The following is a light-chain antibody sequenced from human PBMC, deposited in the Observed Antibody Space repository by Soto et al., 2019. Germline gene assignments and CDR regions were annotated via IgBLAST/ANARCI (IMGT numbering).Light chain of an antibody. V-gene: IGKV1-39*01. J-gene: IGKJ1*01. CDR2: AAS. CDR1: QTISSF. CDR3: QQSYSTSWT. Sequence: DIQMTQSPSSLSASVGVRVTITCRASQTISSFLNWYQHKPGKAPKLLIYAASSLQSGVPSRFSGSGSGTDFTLTITSLQPEDFATYYCQQSYSTSWTFGQGTQVEIK.